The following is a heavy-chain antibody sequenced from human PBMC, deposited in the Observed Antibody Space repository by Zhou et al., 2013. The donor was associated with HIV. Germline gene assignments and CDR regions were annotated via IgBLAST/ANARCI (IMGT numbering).Heavy chain of an antibody. V-gene: IGHV1-18*01. D-gene: IGHD6-19*01. CDR1: GGTFSSYA. Sequence: QVQLVQSGAEVKKPGSSVKVSCKASGGTFSSYAISWVRQAPGQGLEWMGWISAYNGNTNYAQKLQGRVTMTTDTSTSTAYMELRSLRSDDTAVYYCARDRQWLVFPSYYGMDVWGQGTTVTVSS. CDR2: ISAYNGNT. CDR3: ARDRQWLVFPSYYGMDV. J-gene: IGHJ6*02.